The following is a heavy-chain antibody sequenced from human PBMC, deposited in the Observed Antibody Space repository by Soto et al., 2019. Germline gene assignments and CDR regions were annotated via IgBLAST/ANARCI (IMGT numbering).Heavy chain of an antibody. V-gene: IGHV3-30-3*01. Sequence: HPGGSLRLSCAASGFTFSSYAMHWVRQAPGKGLEWVAVISYDGSNKYYADSVKGRFTISRDNSKNTLYLQMNSLRAEDTAVYYCARDFLLYDFWSGYHYYYYGMDVWGQGTTVTVSS. D-gene: IGHD3-3*01. CDR2: ISYDGSNK. CDR1: GFTFSSYA. J-gene: IGHJ6*02. CDR3: ARDFLLYDFWSGYHYYYYGMDV.